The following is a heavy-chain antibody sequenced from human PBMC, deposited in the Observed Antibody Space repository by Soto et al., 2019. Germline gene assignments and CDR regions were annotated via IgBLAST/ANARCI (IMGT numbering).Heavy chain of an antibody. Sequence: VQLLESGGGLLQPGGSLRLSCAASGFTFSSYAMSWVRQAPGKGLAWVSAISGIGGSTYYADSVKGRFTISRDNSKNTLYLQVTSLRAADTAVYYCAKVSHFWSGFEGLDYWGQGTLVTVTS. CDR3: AKVSHFWSGFEGLDY. D-gene: IGHD3-3*02. CDR2: ISGIGGST. CDR1: GFTFSSYA. J-gene: IGHJ4*02. V-gene: IGHV3-23*01.